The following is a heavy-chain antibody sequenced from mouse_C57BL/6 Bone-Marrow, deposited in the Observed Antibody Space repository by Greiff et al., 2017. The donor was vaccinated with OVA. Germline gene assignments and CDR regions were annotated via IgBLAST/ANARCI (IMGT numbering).Heavy chain of an antibody. D-gene: IGHD2-1*01. J-gene: IGHJ2*01. V-gene: IGHV14-4*01. CDR1: GFNIKDDY. CDR3: PSYGNFDY. CDR2: IDPENGDT. Sequence: EVKLMESGAELVRPGASVKLSCTASGFNIKDDYMHWVKQRPEQGLEGIGWIDPENGDTEYASKFQGKATITADTSSNTAYLQLSSLTSEDTAVYYCPSYGNFDYWGQGTTLTVSS.